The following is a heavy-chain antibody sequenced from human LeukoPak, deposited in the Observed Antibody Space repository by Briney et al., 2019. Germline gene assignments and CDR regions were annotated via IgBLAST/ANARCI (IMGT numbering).Heavy chain of an antibody. V-gene: IGHV3-21*01. Sequence: GGSLRLSCAASGFTFSSYSMNWVRQVPGKGLEWVSSISSSSSYIYYADSVKGRFTISRDNAKNSLYLQMNSLRAEDTAVYYCARDYSGYSGYDLNYYWGQGTLVTVSS. CDR2: ISSSSSYI. CDR1: GFTFSSYS. J-gene: IGHJ4*02. D-gene: IGHD5-12*01. CDR3: ARDYSGYSGYDLNYY.